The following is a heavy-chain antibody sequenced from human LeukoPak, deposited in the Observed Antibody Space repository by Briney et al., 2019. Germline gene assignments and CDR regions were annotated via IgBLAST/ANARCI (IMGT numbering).Heavy chain of an antibody. D-gene: IGHD1-26*01. Sequence: GASVKVSCKASGYTFTSYYMHWVRQAPGQGLEWMGWISTYNGNTNYAQKLQGRVTMTTDTSTSTAYMELRSLRSDDTAVYYCAREFRSGSYSEFDYWGQGTLVTVSS. CDR2: ISTYNGNT. J-gene: IGHJ4*02. CDR1: GYTFTSYY. V-gene: IGHV1-18*04. CDR3: AREFRSGSYSEFDY.